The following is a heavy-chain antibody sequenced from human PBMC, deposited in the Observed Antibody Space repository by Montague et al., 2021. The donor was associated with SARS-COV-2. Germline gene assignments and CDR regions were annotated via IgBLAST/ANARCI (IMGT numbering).Heavy chain of an antibody. J-gene: IGHJ4*02. V-gene: IGHV2-70*11. Sequence: PALVKPTQTLTLTCTFSGFSLSTSGMCVSWIRQPPGKALEWLARIDWDDDKYYSTSLKTRLTISKDTSKNQVVLTMTNMDPVDTATYYCARIRVDIEALDYWGQGTLVTVSS. CDR2: IDWDDDK. CDR1: GFSLSTSGMC. CDR3: ARIRVDIEALDY. D-gene: IGHD5-12*01.